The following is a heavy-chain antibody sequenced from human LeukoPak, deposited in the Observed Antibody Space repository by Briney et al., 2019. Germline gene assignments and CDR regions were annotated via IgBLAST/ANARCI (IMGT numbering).Heavy chain of an antibody. J-gene: IGHJ4*02. D-gene: IGHD3-3*01. CDR3: ARDPYYDFWSGYYVSYYFDY. V-gene: IGHV3-23*01. Sequence: GGSLRLSCAASGFTFSSYAMSWVRQAPGKGLEWVSAISGSGGSTNYADSVKGRFTISRDNAKNTLYLQMNSLRAEDTAVYYCARDPYYDFWSGYYVSYYFDYWGQGTLVTVSS. CDR1: GFTFSSYA. CDR2: ISGSGGST.